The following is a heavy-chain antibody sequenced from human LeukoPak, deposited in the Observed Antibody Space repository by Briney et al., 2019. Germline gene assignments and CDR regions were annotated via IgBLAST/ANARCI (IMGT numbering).Heavy chain of an antibody. J-gene: IGHJ3*02. D-gene: IGHD1-26*01. CDR1: GGSISSGSYY. CDR3: AREKWELLSAFDI. CDR2: IYTSGST. V-gene: IGHV4-61*02. Sequence: PSQTLSLTCTVSGGSISSGSYYWSWIRQPAGKGLEWIGRIYTSGSTNYNPSLKSRVTISVDTSKNQFSLKLSSVTAADTAVYYCAREKWELLSAFDIWGQGTMDTVSS.